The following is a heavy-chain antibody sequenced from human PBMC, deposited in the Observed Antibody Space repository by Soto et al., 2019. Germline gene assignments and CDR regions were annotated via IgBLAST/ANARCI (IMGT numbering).Heavy chain of an antibody. CDR3: ARGVILRYFDWLSTTYYFDY. Sequence: PSETLSLTCTVSGGSISSYYWSWIRQPPGKGLEWIGYIYYSGSTNYNPSLKSRVTISVDTSKNQFSLMLSSVTAADTAVYYCARGVILRYFDWLSTTYYFDYWAQGTLVTVSS. V-gene: IGHV4-59*01. J-gene: IGHJ4*02. D-gene: IGHD3-9*01. CDR2: IYYSGST. CDR1: GGSISSYY.